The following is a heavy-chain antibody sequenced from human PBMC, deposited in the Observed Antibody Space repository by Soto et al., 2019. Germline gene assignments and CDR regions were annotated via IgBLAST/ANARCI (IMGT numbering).Heavy chain of an antibody. Sequence: EVQLVESGGGFIYPGGSLRLSCAASGLTISNAWMNWVRQAPGKGLEWVGRIKTNTEGGTTDYAAAVKGRFTVSRDDSNNTLYLQMNSLRTEDTAVYYWTTGSVEGVWGQGTTVTVPS. D-gene: IGHD2-15*01. J-gene: IGHJ6*02. CDR1: GLTISNAW. V-gene: IGHV3-15*07. CDR3: TTGSVEGV. CDR2: IKTNTEGGTT.